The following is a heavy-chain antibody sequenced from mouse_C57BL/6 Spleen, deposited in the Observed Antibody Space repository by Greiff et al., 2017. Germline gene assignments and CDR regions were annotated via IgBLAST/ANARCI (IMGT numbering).Heavy chain of an antibody. CDR1: GYTFTDYE. CDR3: TRVEDYDRFAY. D-gene: IGHD2-4*01. Sequence: VKLMESGAELVRPGASVTLSCKASGYTFTDYEMHWVKQTPVHGLEWIGAIDPETGGTAYNQKFKGKAILTADKSSSTAYMELRSLTSEDSAVYYCTRVEDYDRFAYWGQGTLVTVSA. CDR2: IDPETGGT. V-gene: IGHV1-15*01. J-gene: IGHJ3*01.